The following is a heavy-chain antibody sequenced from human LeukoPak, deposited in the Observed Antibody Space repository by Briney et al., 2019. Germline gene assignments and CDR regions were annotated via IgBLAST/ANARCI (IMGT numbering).Heavy chain of an antibody. CDR1: GYTFTSYY. D-gene: IGHD3-22*01. CDR3: ARPGDSNGYFSKAYYFDY. V-gene: IGHV1-46*01. J-gene: IGHJ4*02. Sequence: ASVKVSCKASGYTFTSYYMHWVRQAPGQGLEWMGIINPSGGSTSYAQKFQGRVTMTRDTSTSTVYMELSSLRSEDTAVYYCARPGDSNGYFSKAYYFDYWGQGTLVTVSS. CDR2: INPSGGST.